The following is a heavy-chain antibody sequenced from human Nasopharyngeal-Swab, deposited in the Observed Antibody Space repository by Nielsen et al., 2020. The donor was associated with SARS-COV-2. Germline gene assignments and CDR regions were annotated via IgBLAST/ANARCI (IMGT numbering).Heavy chain of an antibody. Sequence: GESLKISCAASGFTFSSYAMSWVRQAPGKGLEWVSAISGSGGSAYYADSVKGRFTISRDNSKNTLYLQMNSLRAEDTAVYYCAKTPNIVVVPAGWYYGMDAWGQGTTVTVSS. CDR1: GFTFSSYA. D-gene: IGHD2-2*01. CDR2: ISGSGGSA. V-gene: IGHV3-23*01. CDR3: AKTPNIVVVPAGWYYGMDA. J-gene: IGHJ6*02.